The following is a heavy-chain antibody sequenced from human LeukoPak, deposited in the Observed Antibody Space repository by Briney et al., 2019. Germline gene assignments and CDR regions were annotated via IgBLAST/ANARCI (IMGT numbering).Heavy chain of an antibody. V-gene: IGHV4-4*07. Sequence: SETLSLTCTVSGGSISSYYWSWIRQPAGKGLEWIGRIYASGSTNYNPSLKSRVTMSVDTSKNQFSLKLSSVTAADTAVYYCARDGYGSGSYSAQAFDIWGQGTMVTVSS. CDR3: ARDGYGSGSYSAQAFDI. CDR2: IYASGST. J-gene: IGHJ3*02. CDR1: GGSISSYY. D-gene: IGHD3-10*01.